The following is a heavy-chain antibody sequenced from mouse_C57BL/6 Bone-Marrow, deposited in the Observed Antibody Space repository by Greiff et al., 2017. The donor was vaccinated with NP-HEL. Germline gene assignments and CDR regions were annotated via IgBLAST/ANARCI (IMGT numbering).Heavy chain of an antibody. Sequence: QVQLQQPGAELVMPGASVKLSCKASGYTFTSYWMHWVKQRPGQGLEWIGEIDPSDSYTNYNQKFKGKSTLTVDKSSSTAYMQLSSLTSADSAVDCCASGGLLRSWYAYWGQGTLVTVAA. CDR2: IDPSDSYT. V-gene: IGHV1-69*01. D-gene: IGHD1-1*01. CDR3: ASGGLLRSWYAY. CDR1: GYTFTSYW. J-gene: IGHJ3*01.